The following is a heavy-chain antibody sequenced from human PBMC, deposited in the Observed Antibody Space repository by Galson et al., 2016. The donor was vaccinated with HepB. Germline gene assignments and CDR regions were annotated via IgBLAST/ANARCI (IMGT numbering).Heavy chain of an antibody. J-gene: IGHJ4*02. D-gene: IGHD6-6*01. Sequence: SVKVSCKASGYTFTGYYVHWVRQAPGQGLEWMGWINSDSGGTNYAQKFQGRVTMTRDTSISTPYMELSTLRSDDTAVYYCAREGHSTSSFDYWGQGTLVTVSS. CDR2: INSDSGGT. V-gene: IGHV1-2*02. CDR3: AREGHSTSSFDY. CDR1: GYTFTGYY.